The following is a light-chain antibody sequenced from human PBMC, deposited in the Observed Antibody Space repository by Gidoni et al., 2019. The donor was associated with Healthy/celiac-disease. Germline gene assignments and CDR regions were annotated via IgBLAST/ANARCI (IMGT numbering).Light chain of an antibody. Sequence: QSALTQPASVSGSPGQPITISCTGTSSDVGSYNLVSWYQQHPGKAPTLMIYEVSKRPSGVSNRFSGSKSGNTASLTISGLQAEDEADYYCCSYAGSSTLVFGGGTKLTVL. CDR3: CSYAGSSTLV. V-gene: IGLV2-23*02. CDR2: EVS. J-gene: IGLJ2*01. CDR1: SSDVGSYNL.